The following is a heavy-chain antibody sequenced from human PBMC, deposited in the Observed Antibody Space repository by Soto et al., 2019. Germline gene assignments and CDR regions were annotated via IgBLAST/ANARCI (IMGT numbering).Heavy chain of an antibody. CDR2: INHSGST. D-gene: IGHD3-16*01. CDR1: GGSFSGYY. Sequence: QVQLQQWGAGLLKPSETLSLTCAVYGGSFSGYYWSWIRQPPGKGLEWIGEINHSGSTNYNPSLKSRVTISVDTAKDQFSLKLSSVTAADTAVYYCATFGGVSSSPNDYWGQRTLVTVSS. J-gene: IGHJ4*02. V-gene: IGHV4-34*01. CDR3: ATFGGVSSSPNDY.